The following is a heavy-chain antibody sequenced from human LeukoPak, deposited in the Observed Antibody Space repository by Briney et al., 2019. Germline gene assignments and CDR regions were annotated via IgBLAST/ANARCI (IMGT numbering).Heavy chain of an antibody. CDR2: INHSGST. V-gene: IGHV4-34*01. D-gene: IGHD1-14*01. CDR3: ARSRPELPVV. Sequence: SETLSLTCAVYGGSFSGYYWSWIRQPPGKGLEWIGEINHSGSTNYNPSLKSRVTISVDTSKNQFSLKLSSVTAADTAVYYCARSRPELPVVWGQGTLVTVSS. J-gene: IGHJ4*02. CDR1: GGSFSGYY.